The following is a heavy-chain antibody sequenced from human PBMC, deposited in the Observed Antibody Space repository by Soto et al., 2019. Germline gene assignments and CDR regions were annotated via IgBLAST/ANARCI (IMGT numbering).Heavy chain of an antibody. CDR1: GFTFNTFA. V-gene: IGHV3-64D*06. CDR3: VKEGYMRSDWYGQFDC. J-gene: IGHJ4*02. D-gene: IGHD6-13*01. Sequence: GGSLRLSCSTSGFTFNTFAMHWVRQTPGKGLEFVSAISSNGGNTYYADSVKGRFAISRDNSKNTLYLQMYSLRPEDTALYYCVKEGYMRSDWYGQFDCWGQGTLVTVSS. CDR2: ISSNGGNT.